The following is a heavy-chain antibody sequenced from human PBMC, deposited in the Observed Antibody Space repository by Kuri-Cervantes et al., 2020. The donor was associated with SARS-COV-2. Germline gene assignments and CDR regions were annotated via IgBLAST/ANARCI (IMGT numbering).Heavy chain of an antibody. J-gene: IGHJ4*02. CDR2: IKQDGSEK. CDR3: ARSPAMVY. V-gene: IGHV3-7*01. D-gene: IGHD5-18*01. Sequence: GESLKISCAASGFTFSNYGMHWVRQAPGKGLEWVANIKQDGSEKYYVDSVKGRFTISRDNAKNSLYLQMNSLRAEDTAVYYCARSPAMVYWDQGTLVTVSS. CDR1: GFTFSNYG.